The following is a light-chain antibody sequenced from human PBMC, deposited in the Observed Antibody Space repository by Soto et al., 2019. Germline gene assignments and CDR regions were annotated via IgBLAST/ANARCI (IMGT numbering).Light chain of an antibody. CDR2: DVS. Sequence: QSALTQPRSVSGPPGQSVSISCSGTSSDVGTYNYVSWYQQHPGKAPKLMIYDVSKRPSGVPDRFSGSKSGNTASLTISGLQAEDEADYYCCSYTSSSIPYVFGTGTKLTVL. J-gene: IGLJ1*01. CDR3: CSYTSSSIPYV. CDR1: SSDVGTYNY. V-gene: IGLV2-11*01.